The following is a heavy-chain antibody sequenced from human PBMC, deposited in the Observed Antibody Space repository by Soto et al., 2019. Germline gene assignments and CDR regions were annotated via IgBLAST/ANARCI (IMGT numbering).Heavy chain of an antibody. CDR1: GFIFTNAW. CDR3: TSGMTSAVHP. J-gene: IGHJ5*02. V-gene: IGHV3-15*07. CDR2: IKSQSDGGTT. D-gene: IGHD4-17*01. Sequence: QLVESGGGLVEPGGSLRLSCAASGFIFTNAWMNWVRQSPGKGLEWVGRIKSQSDGGTTDYAEPVKGRLTISRDDSQNTMFPPMSSLKTEDTAVYYCTSGMTSAVHPWGQGTLVTVSS.